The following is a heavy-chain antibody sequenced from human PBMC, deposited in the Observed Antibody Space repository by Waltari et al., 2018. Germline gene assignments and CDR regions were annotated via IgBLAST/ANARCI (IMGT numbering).Heavy chain of an antibody. CDR1: GGSFSGYY. CDR3: VRPWDCSGPGGNCYSGDSFALDV. V-gene: IGHV4-34*01. D-gene: IGHD2-15*01. CDR2: FNHAGNK. J-gene: IGHJ6*02. Sequence: QVQLQQWGAGLLQPSETLSLTCAVYGGSFSGYYWGWVRQPPGKGWEWIGEFNHAGNKDSNPSLRSRIIMLVEAPRSQFSLKVSSVSAAVTAVYYCVRPWDCSGPGGNCYSGDSFALDVWGQGTTVTVSS.